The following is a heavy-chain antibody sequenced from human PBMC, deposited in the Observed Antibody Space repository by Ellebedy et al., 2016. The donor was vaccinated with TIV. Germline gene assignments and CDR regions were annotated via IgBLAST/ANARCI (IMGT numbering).Heavy chain of an antibody. CDR1: GGTFSSYA. J-gene: IGHJ4*02. V-gene: IGHV1-69*13. Sequence: SVKVSCKASGGTFSSYAISWVRQAPGQGLEWMGGIIGMFGTTTYAQKFLGRVTITADELTSSDFMELRSLRSEDTAVHYCARHSGYHATSYLASWGPGSLVTVSS. CDR3: ARHSGYHATSYLAS. D-gene: IGHD5-12*01. CDR2: IIGMFGTT.